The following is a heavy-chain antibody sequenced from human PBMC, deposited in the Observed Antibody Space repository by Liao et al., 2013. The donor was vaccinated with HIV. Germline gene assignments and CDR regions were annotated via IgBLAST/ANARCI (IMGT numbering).Heavy chain of an antibody. V-gene: IGHV4-34*01. CDR2: INHSGST. Sequence: QVQLQQWGAGLLKPSETLSLTCAVYGGSFSGYYWSWIRQPPGKGLEWIGEINHSGSTNYNPSLKSRVTISVDTSKNQFSLKLSSVTAADTAVYYCARVPPMGLGYYMDVWGKGTTVTVSS. CDR3: ARVPPMGLGYYMDV. CDR1: GGSFSGYY. J-gene: IGHJ6*03. D-gene: IGHD1-26*01.